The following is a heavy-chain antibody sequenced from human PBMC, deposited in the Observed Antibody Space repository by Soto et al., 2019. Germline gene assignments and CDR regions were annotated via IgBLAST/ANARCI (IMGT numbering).Heavy chain of an antibody. Sequence: SETLSLTCTVSGGSISSSSYYWGWIRQPPGKGLEWIGSIYYSGSTYYNPSLKSRVTISVDTSKNQFSLKLSSVTAADTAVYYCARTREGAAMGYYYYYMDVWGKGTTVTVSS. D-gene: IGHD2-2*01. CDR3: ARTREGAAMGYYYYYMDV. J-gene: IGHJ6*03. CDR2: IYYSGST. V-gene: IGHV4-39*01. CDR1: GGSISSSSYY.